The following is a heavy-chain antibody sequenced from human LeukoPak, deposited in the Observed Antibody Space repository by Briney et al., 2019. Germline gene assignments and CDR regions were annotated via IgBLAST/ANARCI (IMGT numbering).Heavy chain of an antibody. V-gene: IGHV4-34*01. D-gene: IGHD3-16*01. Sequence: SETLSLTCAVYVGSFSGYYWSWVRQPPGKGLEWIGEINHSGSTNYNSSLKSRVTISVDTSKNQFSLKLTSVPAADTAVYYCARGAPWGSIYNYYVMDVWDKGTTVTVSS. CDR1: VGSFSGYY. CDR3: ARGAPWGSIYNYYVMDV. CDR2: INHSGST. J-gene: IGHJ6*04.